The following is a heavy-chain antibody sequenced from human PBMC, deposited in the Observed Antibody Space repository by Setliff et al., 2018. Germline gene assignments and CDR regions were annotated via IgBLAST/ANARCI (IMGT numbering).Heavy chain of an antibody. D-gene: IGHD2-21*01. J-gene: IGHJ5*02. CDR1: GGSVGNSYYY. Sequence: PSETLSLTCTVSGGSVGNSYYYWNWIRQPAGKGLEWIGRIYTTWSTNYNPSLTSRVTISLDMSKNQFFLDLKSVTAADTGVYYCVRAPVYCSGDCYPRYFDAWGQGTLVAVSS. CDR3: VRAPVYCSGDCYPRYFDA. CDR2: IYTTWST. V-gene: IGHV4-61*02.